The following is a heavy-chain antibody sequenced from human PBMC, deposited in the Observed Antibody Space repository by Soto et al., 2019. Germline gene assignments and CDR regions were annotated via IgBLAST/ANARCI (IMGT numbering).Heavy chain of an antibody. V-gene: IGHV3-23*01. CDR1: GFTFSSHA. Sequence: LRLSCAASGFTFSSHAMSWVRQAPGKGLEWASSISADGTGAFYVDSVKGRFTISRDNSKNTLDLQMNSLGVEDAAVYYCARGAMTARRFDYWGQGTQVTVSS. CDR2: ISADGTGA. D-gene: IGHD6-6*01. J-gene: IGHJ4*02. CDR3: ARGAMTARRFDY.